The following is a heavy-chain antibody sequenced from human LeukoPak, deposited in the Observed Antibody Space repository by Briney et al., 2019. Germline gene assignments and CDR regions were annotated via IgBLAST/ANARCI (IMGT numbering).Heavy chain of an antibody. CDR3: ARASAAGTGLGLGYYYYMDV. D-gene: IGHD6-19*01. CDR2: INHSGST. Sequence: SETLSLTCAVYGGSFSGYYWSWIRQPPGKGLEWIGEINHSGSTNYNPPLKSRVTISVDTSKNQFSLKLSSVTAADTAVYYCARASAAGTGLGLGYYYYMDVWGKGTTVTVSS. CDR1: GGSFSGYY. V-gene: IGHV4-34*01. J-gene: IGHJ6*03.